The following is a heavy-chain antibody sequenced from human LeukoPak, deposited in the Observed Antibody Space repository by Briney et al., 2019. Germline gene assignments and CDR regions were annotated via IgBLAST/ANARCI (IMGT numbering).Heavy chain of an antibody. J-gene: IGHJ2*01. Sequence: SETLSPTCTVSGGSVSSGSYYWSWIRQPPGKGLEWIGYIYYSGSTNYNPSLKSRVTISVDTSKNQFSLKLSSVTAADTAVYYCARVIGSSWYKRGYGWYFDLWGRGTLVTVSS. CDR2: IYYSGST. CDR3: ARVIGSSWYKRGYGWYFDL. V-gene: IGHV4-61*01. D-gene: IGHD6-13*01. CDR1: GGSVSSGSYY.